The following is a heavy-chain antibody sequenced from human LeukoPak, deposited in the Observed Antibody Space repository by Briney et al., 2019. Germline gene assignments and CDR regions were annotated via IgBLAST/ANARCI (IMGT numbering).Heavy chain of an antibody. CDR3: AREKTVANYFDC. CDR2: IIPLLNVA. CDR1: GCTFSNYV. V-gene: IGHV1-69*04. J-gene: IGHJ1*01. D-gene: IGHD3-9*01. Sequence: SVKVSCKASGCTFSNYVISGVRQAPGQGLDGMGRIIPLLNVAIYAEHLQGRVTITADKSASTAYMELSSLRSNDTAIYFCAREKTVANYFDCWGQGTLVTVSS.